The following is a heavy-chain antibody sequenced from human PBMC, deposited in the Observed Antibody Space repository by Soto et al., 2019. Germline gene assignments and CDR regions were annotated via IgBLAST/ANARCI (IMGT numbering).Heavy chain of an antibody. CDR3: ARGSYSGYDFAFDI. Sequence: ASVKVSCKASGYSFTDYHIHWVRQAPVQGLEWLGRINPKSGGTSTAQKFQGWVTMTTDTSISTASLKLTSVTAADTAVYYCARGSYSGYDFAFDIWGQGTMVTVS. D-gene: IGHD5-12*01. V-gene: IGHV1-2*04. J-gene: IGHJ3*02. CDR1: GYSFTDYH. CDR2: INPKSGGT.